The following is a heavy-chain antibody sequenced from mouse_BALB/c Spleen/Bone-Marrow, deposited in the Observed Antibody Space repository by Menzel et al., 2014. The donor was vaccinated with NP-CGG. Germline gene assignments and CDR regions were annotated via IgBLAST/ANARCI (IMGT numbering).Heavy chain of an antibody. V-gene: IGHV5-17*02. Sequence: EVQGVESGGGLVQPGGSRKLYCAASGFTFSSFGMHWVRQAPERGLGWVAYISSGSTSIFYSDTVRGRFTISRDNPKNTLFLQMTSLTSEDTAMYYCARGGNWDDFDVWGAGTTVTVSS. D-gene: IGHD4-1*01. CDR2: ISSGSTSI. J-gene: IGHJ1*01. CDR1: GFTFSSFG. CDR3: ARGGNWDDFDV.